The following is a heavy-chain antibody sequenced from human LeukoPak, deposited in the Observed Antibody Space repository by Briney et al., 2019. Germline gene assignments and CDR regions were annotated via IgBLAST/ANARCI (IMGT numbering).Heavy chain of an antibody. Sequence: SVKVPCKASGGTFSSYAISWVRQAPGQGLGWMGGIIPIFGTANYAQKFQGRVTITTDESTSTAYMELSSLRSEDTAVYYCAREAHTVRNYYDSSGYYPLRYWGQGTLVTVSS. CDR3: AREAHTVRNYYDSSGYYPLRY. D-gene: IGHD3-22*01. J-gene: IGHJ4*02. V-gene: IGHV1-69*05. CDR1: GGTFSSYA. CDR2: IIPIFGTA.